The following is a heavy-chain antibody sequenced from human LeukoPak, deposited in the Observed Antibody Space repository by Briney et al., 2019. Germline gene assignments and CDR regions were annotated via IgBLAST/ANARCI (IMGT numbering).Heavy chain of an antibody. CDR2: ISSSGSTI. CDR1: GFTVSNNY. CDR3: ATLSKYYYYGMDV. J-gene: IGHJ6*02. V-gene: IGHV3-11*01. Sequence: GGSLRLSCAASGFTVSNNYMSWIRQAPGKGLEWVSYISSSGSTIYYADSVKGRFTISRDNAKNSLYLQMNSLRAEDTAVYYCATLSKYYYYGMDVWGQGTTVTVSS.